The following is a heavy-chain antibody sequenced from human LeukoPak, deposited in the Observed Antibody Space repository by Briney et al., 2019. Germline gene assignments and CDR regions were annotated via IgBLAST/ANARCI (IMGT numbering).Heavy chain of an antibody. CDR3: ARQSKHYAILTGYRPDAFDV. CDR2: IYYSGST. CDR1: GGSISSYY. Sequence: SETLSLTCTVSGGSISSYYWSWIRQPPGKGLEWIGYIYYSGSTNYNPSLKSRVTISVDTSKNQFSLKLTSVTAADTAVYYCARQSKHYAILTGYRPDAFDVWGQGTLVTVSS. V-gene: IGHV4-59*08. D-gene: IGHD3-9*01. J-gene: IGHJ3*01.